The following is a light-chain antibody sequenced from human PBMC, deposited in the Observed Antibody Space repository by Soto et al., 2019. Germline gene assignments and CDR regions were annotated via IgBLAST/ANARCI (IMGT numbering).Light chain of an antibody. CDR1: VSNIGAGYE. V-gene: IGLV1-40*01. CDR3: PSYDSSLSGSGV. Sequence: QSVLTQPPSVSGAPGQRVTISCTGSVSNIGAGYEVHWYQQLPGTAPKLLISGHNNRPSGVPDRFFGSKSGTSASLTITGLQAEDEADYFCPSYDSSLSGSGVFGGGTKLTVL. J-gene: IGLJ3*02. CDR2: GHN.